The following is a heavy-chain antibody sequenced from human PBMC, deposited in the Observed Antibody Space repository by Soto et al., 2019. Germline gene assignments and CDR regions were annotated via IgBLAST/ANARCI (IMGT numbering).Heavy chain of an antibody. CDR2: ISSSSSYK. V-gene: IGHV3-21*01. CDR3: ARDPTDSKYYYYYGMDV. CDR1: GFTFSSYG. Sequence: GVLRLSCAASGFTFSSYGMNWVRQAPGKGLEWVSSISSSSSYKNYAESVKGRFTISRDNAKNSLYLQMNSLRAEDTAVYYCARDPTDSKYYYYYGMDVWGQGTTVTVSS. J-gene: IGHJ6*02. D-gene: IGHD6-13*01.